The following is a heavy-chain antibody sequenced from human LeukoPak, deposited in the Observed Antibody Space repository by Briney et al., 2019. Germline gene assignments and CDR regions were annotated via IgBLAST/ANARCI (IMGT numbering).Heavy chain of an antibody. Sequence: TSETLSLTCTVSGGSISNHYWSWIRQPPGKGLEWIAYIYYSGSTSYNPSLKSRVTISVDTSKNQLSLKMSSVTAADAAVYHCARAYCAGGSCFSRGNFDYWGQGTLVTVSS. CDR1: GGSISNHY. J-gene: IGHJ4*02. CDR2: IYYSGST. V-gene: IGHV4-59*08. D-gene: IGHD2-15*01. CDR3: ARAYCAGGSCFSRGNFDY.